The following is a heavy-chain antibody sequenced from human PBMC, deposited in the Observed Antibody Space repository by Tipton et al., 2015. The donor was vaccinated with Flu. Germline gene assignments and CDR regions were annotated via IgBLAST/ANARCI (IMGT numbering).Heavy chain of an antibody. CDR3: AREKMATRVRGVMGAFDI. CDR1: GGSFSGYY. D-gene: IGHD3-10*01. Sequence: TLSLTCAVYGGSFSGYYWSWIRQPPGKGLEWIGEINHSGSTNYNPSLKSRVTISVDTSKNQFSLKLSSVTAADTAVYYCAREKMATRVRGVMGAFDIWGQGTMVTVSS. CDR2: INHSGST. V-gene: IGHV4-34*01. J-gene: IGHJ3*02.